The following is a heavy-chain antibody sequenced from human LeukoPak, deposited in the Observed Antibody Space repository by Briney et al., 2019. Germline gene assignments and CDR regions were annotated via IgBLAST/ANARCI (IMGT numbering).Heavy chain of an antibody. J-gene: IGHJ5*02. D-gene: IGHD6-19*01. CDR2: IFYSGST. V-gene: IGHV4-59*01. CDR3: ARDQGRGWNWFDP. Sequence: SETLSLTCTVSGGSISYYYWSWIRQPPGKGLEWIGYIFYSGSTNYNPSLTSRVTISVDTSKKQFSLKLSSVTAADTAVYYCARDQGRGWNWFDPWGQGTLVTVSS. CDR1: GGSISYYY.